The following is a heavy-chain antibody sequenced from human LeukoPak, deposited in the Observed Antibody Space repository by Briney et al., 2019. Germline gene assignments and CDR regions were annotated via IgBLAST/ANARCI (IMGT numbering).Heavy chain of an antibody. CDR1: GFTFSSYA. Sequence: GGSLRLSCAASGFTFSSYAMGWVRQAPGKGLEWVSGISDSGGRTYYADSVKGRFTISRDNSKNTVYLQMDSLGAEDTAVYYCASGPDIVVVPAAIPVVDYWGQGTLVTVSS. V-gene: IGHV3-23*01. CDR3: ASGPDIVVVPAAIPVVDY. D-gene: IGHD2-2*02. J-gene: IGHJ4*02. CDR2: ISDSGGRT.